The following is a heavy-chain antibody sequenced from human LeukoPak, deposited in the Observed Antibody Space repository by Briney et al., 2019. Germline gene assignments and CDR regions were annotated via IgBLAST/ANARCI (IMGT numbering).Heavy chain of an antibody. J-gene: IGHJ4*02. CDR2: ISYDGSNE. V-gene: IGHV3-30*03. CDR3: ASQFWWAAVVGPALDC. D-gene: IGHD2-21*01. Sequence: GGSLRLSCAASGFTFRSYGMHWVRQAPGKGLDWVAVISYDGSNEYYGDSVKGRFTISRDNAKNSLYLQLSSLRAEDTAVYYCASQFWWAAVVGPALDCWGQGSLVTVSS. CDR1: GFTFRSYG.